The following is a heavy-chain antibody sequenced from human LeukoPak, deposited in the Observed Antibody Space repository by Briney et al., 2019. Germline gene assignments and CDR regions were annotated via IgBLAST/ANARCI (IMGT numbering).Heavy chain of an antibody. CDR3: ARGGQSKYDSSGYLNYFDY. J-gene: IGHJ4*02. D-gene: IGHD3-22*01. V-gene: IGHV3-66*01. CDR1: GLTVSSNY. Sequence: GGSLRLSCAASGLTVSSNYMSWVRQAPGKGLEWVSVIYSGGSTYYADSVKGRFTISRDNSKNTLYLQMGSLRAEDMAVYYCARGGQSKYDSSGYLNYFDYWGQGTLVTVSS. CDR2: IYSGGST.